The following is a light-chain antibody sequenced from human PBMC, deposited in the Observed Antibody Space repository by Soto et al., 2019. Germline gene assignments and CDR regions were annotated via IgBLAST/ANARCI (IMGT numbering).Light chain of an antibody. CDR1: QGINTF. CDR2: AAS. J-gene: IGKJ5*01. V-gene: IGKV1-9*01. CDR3: QQINIYPTA. Sequence: IHLTQSPSSLSASVCDRVTITCRASQGINTFLAWYQQKAGKAPKLLIYAASTLQSGVPSRFSGSGSGTDLPLTTGSLNSKDFATYYFQQINIYPTASGEGTRLEIK.